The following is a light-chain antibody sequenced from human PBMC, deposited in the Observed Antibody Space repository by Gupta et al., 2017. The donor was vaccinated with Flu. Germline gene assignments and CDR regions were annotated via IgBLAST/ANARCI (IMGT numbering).Light chain of an antibody. CDR2: KVS. J-gene: IGKJ2*01. CDR1: VHSDGDTY. V-gene: IGKV2-30*02. Sequence: VHSDGDTYLNWFHQRPGQSPRRLIYKVSNRDSGVPDRISGSGSGADFTLKISGVEAEDVGIYYCRQGVHWPYTFGQGTKLEIK. CDR3: RQGVHWPYT.